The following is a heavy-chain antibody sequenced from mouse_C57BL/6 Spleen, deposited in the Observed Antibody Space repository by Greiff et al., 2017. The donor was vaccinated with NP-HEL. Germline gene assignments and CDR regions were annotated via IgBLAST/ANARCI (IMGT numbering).Heavy chain of an antibody. D-gene: IGHD3-3*01. V-gene: IGHV1-4*01. J-gene: IGHJ4*01. CDR1: GYTFTSYT. CDR3: ARRGGQDYAMDY. CDR2: INPSSGYT. Sequence: VQGVESGAELARPGASVKMSCKASGYTFTSYTMHWVKQRPGQGLEWIGYINPSSGYTKYNQKFKDKATLTADKSSSTAYMQLSSLTSEDSAVYYCARRGGQDYAMDYWGQGTSVTVSS.